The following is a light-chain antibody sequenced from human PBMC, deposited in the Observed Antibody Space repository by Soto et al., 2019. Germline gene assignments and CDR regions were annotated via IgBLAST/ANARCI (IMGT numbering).Light chain of an antibody. V-gene: IGKV1-5*03. CDR3: QQHSNYPLT. CDR2: KAS. CDR1: HHIDAW. Sequence: IQMTQSPSTLSASVGDRVTITRRASHHIDAWLAWYQQKPGKAPKVLIYKASILESGVPSRFSGSGSGTEFTLTISSLQPDDSATYYCQQHSNYPLTFGGGTKVEIK. J-gene: IGKJ4*01.